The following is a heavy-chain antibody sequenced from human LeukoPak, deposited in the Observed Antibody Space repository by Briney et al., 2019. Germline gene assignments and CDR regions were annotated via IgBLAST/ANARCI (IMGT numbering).Heavy chain of an antibody. D-gene: IGHD3-22*01. Sequence: ASVKVSCKASGYTFTTYAMNWVRQAPGQGLEWMGWINTNTGNPTYAQGFTGRFVFSLDTSVSTAYLQINSLKAEDTAVYYCARWDYDSSGYALYYFDYWGQGTLVTVSS. CDR2: INTNTGNP. CDR1: GYTFTTYA. V-gene: IGHV7-4-1*02. J-gene: IGHJ4*02. CDR3: ARWDYDSSGYALYYFDY.